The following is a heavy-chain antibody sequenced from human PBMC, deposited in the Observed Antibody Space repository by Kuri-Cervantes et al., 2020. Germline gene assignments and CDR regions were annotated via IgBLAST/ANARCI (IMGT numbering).Heavy chain of an antibody. CDR3: ARDHYIAAAGTGSWFDP. J-gene: IGHJ5*02. D-gene: IGHD6-13*01. V-gene: IGHV6-1*01. Sequence: LRLSCAISGDSVSSNSAAWNSIRQSPSRGLEWLGRTYYRSKWYNDYAVSVKSRITINPDTSKNQFSLQLNSVTPEDTAVYYCARDHYIAAAGTGSWFDPWGQGTLVTVS. CDR2: TYYRSKWYN. CDR1: GDSVSSNSAA.